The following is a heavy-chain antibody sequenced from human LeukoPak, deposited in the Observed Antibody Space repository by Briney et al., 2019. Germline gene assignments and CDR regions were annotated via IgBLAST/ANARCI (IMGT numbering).Heavy chain of an antibody. CDR1: GFTFSSYS. Sequence: GGSLSLSCAASGFTFSSYSINWVRQAPGKGLEWVSSISSSSSYIYYADSVKGRFTISRDNAKNSLYLQMNSLRAEDTAVYYCARDGRLTGATYDYWGQGTLVTVSS. V-gene: IGHV3-21*01. CDR2: ISSSSSYI. D-gene: IGHD3-9*01. CDR3: ARDGRLTGATYDY. J-gene: IGHJ4*02.